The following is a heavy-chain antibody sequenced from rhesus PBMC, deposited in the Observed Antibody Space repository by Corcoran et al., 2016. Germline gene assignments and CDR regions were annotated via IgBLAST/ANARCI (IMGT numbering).Heavy chain of an antibody. CDR1: GYSFTSYW. V-gene: IGHV5-2*01. CDR2: IDPSYSET. J-gene: IGHJ5-2*02. D-gene: IGHD4-23*01. Sequence: EVQLVQSGAEVKRPGESLKISCKTSGYSFTSYWLSWVRQMPGKGLEWMGAIDPSYSETRHSPSFQGQVTISADKAISTAYRQWSSLKASDSATYYCAKDRGGSNYVNSLDVWGRGVLVTVSS. CDR3: AKDRGGSNYVNSLDV.